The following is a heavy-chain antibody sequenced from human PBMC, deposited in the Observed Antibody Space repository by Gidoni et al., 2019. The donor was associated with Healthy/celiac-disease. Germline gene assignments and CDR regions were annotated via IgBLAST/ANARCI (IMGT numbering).Heavy chain of an antibody. J-gene: IGHJ4*02. CDR2: INPSGGST. Sequence: QVQLVQSGAEVKKPGASVTVSCKASGYTFNSYYMHWVRQAPGQGLEWMGIINPSGGSTSYAQKFQGRVTMTRDTSTSTVYMELSSLRSEDTAVYYCARAGGDYDYSNYFDYWGQGTLVTVSS. CDR1: GYTFNSYY. CDR3: ARAGGDYDYSNYFDY. D-gene: IGHD4-4*01. V-gene: IGHV1-46*02.